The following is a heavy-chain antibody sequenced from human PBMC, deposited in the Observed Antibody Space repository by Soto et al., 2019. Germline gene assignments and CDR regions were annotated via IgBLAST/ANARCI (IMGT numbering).Heavy chain of an antibody. CDR2: ISSDGDNK. V-gene: IGHV3-30*18. D-gene: IGHD1-26*01. CDR1: TFTFSNYK. CDR3: AKGKTPGGGNYLNVNYYGMDV. Sequence: QPGGSLRLSCAASTFTFSNYKMHWVRQAPGKGLEWLAVISSDGDNKHYADSVKGRFTISRDNSKNTLYLQINSLRADDTALYYCAKGKTPGGGNYLNVNYYGMDVWGQGTTVTVSS. J-gene: IGHJ6*02.